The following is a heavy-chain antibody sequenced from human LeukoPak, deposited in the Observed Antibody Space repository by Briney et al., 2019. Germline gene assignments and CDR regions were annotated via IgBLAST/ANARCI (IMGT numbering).Heavy chain of an antibody. CDR3: AGLMTTVTNFDY. CDR1: GYTFTSYG. Sequence: GASVKVSCKASGYTFTSYGISWVRQAPGQGLEWMGWISAYNGNTNYAQKFQGRVTMTRDTSISTAYMELSRLRSDDTAVYYCAGLMTTVTNFDYWGQGTLVTVSS. J-gene: IGHJ4*02. D-gene: IGHD4-17*01. V-gene: IGHV1-18*01. CDR2: ISAYNGNT.